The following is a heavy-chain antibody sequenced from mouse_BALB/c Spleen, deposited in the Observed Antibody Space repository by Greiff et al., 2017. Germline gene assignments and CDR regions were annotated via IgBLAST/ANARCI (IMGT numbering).Heavy chain of an antibody. Sequence: EVQVVESGGGLVKPGGSLKLSCAASGFTFSDYYMYWVRQTPEKRLEWVATISDGGSYTYYPDSVKGRFTISRDNAKNNLYLQMSSLKSEDTAMYYCASSFITSPYAMDYWGQGTSVTVSS. CDR2: ISDGGSYT. CDR3: ASSFITSPYAMDY. D-gene: IGHD1-1*01. J-gene: IGHJ4*01. CDR1: GFTFSDYY. V-gene: IGHV5-4*02.